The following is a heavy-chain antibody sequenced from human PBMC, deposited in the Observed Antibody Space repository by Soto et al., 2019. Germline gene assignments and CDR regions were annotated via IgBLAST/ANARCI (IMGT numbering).Heavy chain of an antibody. CDR2: IIPIFGTA. D-gene: IGHD3-10*01. Sequence: SVKVSCTASGGTFSSYAISWVRQAPGQGLEWMGGIIPIFGTANYAQKFQGRVTITADESTSTAYMELSSLRSEDTAVYYCARQRPDYYGSGSYYKENYYYYGMDVWGQGTTVTVSS. CDR3: ARQRPDYYGSGSYYKENYYYYGMDV. CDR1: GGTFSSYA. V-gene: IGHV1-69*13. J-gene: IGHJ6*02.